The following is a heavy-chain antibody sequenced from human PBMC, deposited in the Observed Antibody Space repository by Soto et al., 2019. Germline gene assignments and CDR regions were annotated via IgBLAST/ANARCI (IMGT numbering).Heavy chain of an antibody. CDR1: GGSFSGYY. Sequence: SETLSLTCAFYGGSFSGYYWSWIRQPPGKGLEWIGEINHSGSTNYNPSLKSRVTISVDTSKNQFSLKLSSVTAADTAVYYCARELRGYSSPDAFDIWGQGTMVTVSS. J-gene: IGHJ3*02. CDR2: INHSGST. CDR3: ARELRGYSSPDAFDI. D-gene: IGHD5-18*01. V-gene: IGHV4-34*01.